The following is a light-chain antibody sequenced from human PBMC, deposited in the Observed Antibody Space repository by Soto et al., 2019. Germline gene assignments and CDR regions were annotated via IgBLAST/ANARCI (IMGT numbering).Light chain of an antibody. V-gene: IGLV2-14*01. J-gene: IGLJ3*02. Sequence: QSALTQPASVSGSPGQSITISCTGTSSDIGGYNYVSWYQQHPGKAPKVMIYDVTNRPSGVSNRFSGSKSGNTASLTISGLQAEDEADYYCGSYKTRITSVFGGGTKLTVL. CDR3: GSYKTRITSV. CDR2: DVT. CDR1: SSDIGGYNY.